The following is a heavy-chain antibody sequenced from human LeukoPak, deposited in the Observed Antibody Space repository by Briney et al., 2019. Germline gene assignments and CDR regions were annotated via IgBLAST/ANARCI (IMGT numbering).Heavy chain of an antibody. CDR3: ARQASIVVVTAPGFDY. CDR1: GGSISSIRYY. D-gene: IGHD2-21*02. J-gene: IGHJ4*02. CDR2: IYYSGST. V-gene: IGHV4-39*01. Sequence: SETLSLTCTVSGGSISSIRYYWGWIRQPPGKGLEWIGRIYYSGSTYYNPSLKSRVTISVDTSKNQFSLKLSSVTAADTAVYHCARQASIVVVTAPGFDYWGQGTLVTVSS.